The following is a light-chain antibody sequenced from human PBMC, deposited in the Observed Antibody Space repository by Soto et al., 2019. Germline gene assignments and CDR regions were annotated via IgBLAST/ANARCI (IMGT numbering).Light chain of an antibody. CDR1: QSLLHSDGKTY. CDR3: QQYNNWS. V-gene: IGKV2D-29*01. Sequence: DIVLTQTPLFLSVTPGQPASISCRSTQSLLHSDGKTYLYWFLQKAGQPPQLLIYEVSNRFSGVSDRLSGSGSGTEFTLTISSLQSEDFAVYYCQQYNNWSFGQGTRLEIK. CDR2: EVS. J-gene: IGKJ5*01.